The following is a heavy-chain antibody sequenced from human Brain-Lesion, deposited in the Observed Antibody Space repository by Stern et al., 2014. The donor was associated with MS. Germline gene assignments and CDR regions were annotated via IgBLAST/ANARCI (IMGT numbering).Heavy chain of an antibody. CDR2: FDPVDGET. Sequence: VQLVESGAEVKKPGASVKVSCKVSGYTLNELSMHWVRQAPRKGLEWMGGFDPVDGETIYGQKFQGRVTLNGVTSSDTAYRELSRLKSEDTAVYYCATLSPGAGGNYYRHLDYRGQGTLVTVSS. V-gene: IGHV1-24*01. CDR1: GYTLNELS. D-gene: IGHD1-26*01. CDR3: ATLSPGAGGNYYRHLDY. J-gene: IGHJ4*02.